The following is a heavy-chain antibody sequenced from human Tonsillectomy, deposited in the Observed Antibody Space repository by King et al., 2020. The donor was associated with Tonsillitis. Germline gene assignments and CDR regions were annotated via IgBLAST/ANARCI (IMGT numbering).Heavy chain of an antibody. Sequence: VQLVESGGGVVQPGGSLRLSCAASGFTFSTYGMHWVRQAPGKGLEWVAVIWYDGGNKNYAASVKGRFTISRDNSKNTLRLQMNSLRVEDTAMYFCARDYCRGDCYSGDFWRQGTQVTVAS. J-gene: IGHJ4*02. CDR3: ARDYCRGDCYSGDF. V-gene: IGHV3-33*08. CDR1: GFTFSTYG. D-gene: IGHD2-21*02. CDR2: IWYDGGNK.